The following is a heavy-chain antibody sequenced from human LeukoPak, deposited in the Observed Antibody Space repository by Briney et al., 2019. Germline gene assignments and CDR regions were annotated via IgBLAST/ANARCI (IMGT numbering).Heavy chain of an antibody. CDR2: INHSGST. CDR1: GGSFSGYY. CDR3: ARLPTPNYYYYYYMDV. D-gene: IGHD4-11*01. J-gene: IGHJ6*03. Sequence: SETLSLTCAVYGGSFSGYYWSWIRQPPGKGLEWIGDINHSGSTNYNPSLKSLVTISVDASKNQFSLKLSSVTAADTAVYYCARLPTPNYYYYYYMDVWGEGTRVTVSS. V-gene: IGHV4-34*01.